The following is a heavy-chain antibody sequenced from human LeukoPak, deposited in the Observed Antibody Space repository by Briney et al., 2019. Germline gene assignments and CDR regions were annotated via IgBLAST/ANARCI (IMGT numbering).Heavy chain of an antibody. J-gene: IGHJ3*02. CDR2: INPNSAST. CDR3: ARDAGSQYCTNGVCSTHDAFDI. Sequence: ASVKVSCMTSGYIFTGYYIHWVRQAPGQGLEWMGWINPNSASTSYGQKFQGRVTMTRDTLTNTIYMELNRLRSDDTAVYYCARDAGSQYCTNGVCSTHDAFDIWGQGTMVTVSS. V-gene: IGHV1-2*02. D-gene: IGHD2-8*01. CDR1: GYIFTGYY.